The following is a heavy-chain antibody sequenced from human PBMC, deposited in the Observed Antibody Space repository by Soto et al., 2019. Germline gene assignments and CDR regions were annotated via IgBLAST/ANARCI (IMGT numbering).Heavy chain of an antibody. Sequence: PVKVSCKASGGTFSSYAISWVRQALGQGLEWMGGIIPIFGTANYAQKFQGRVTITADESTSTAYMELSSLRSEDTAVYYCARARAAAGTAEFDYWGQGTLVTVSS. D-gene: IGHD6-13*01. CDR2: IIPIFGTA. CDR3: ARARAAAGTAEFDY. J-gene: IGHJ4*02. V-gene: IGHV1-69*13. CDR1: GGTFSSYA.